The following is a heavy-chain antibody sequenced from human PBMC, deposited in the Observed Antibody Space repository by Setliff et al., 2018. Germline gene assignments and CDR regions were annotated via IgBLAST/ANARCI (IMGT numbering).Heavy chain of an antibody. CDR1: GYSISSGYY. CDR2: VSGSGGST. CDR3: AKGDDTECYSSFDY. Sequence: LSLTCAVSGYSISSGYYWGWIRQPPGKGLEWVSGVSGSGGSTYYTDSVKGRFAISRDNSKNTLFLQMLSLRVEDTAVYYCAKGDDTECYSSFDYWGQGALVTVSS. V-gene: IGHV3-23*01. D-gene: IGHD2-2*02. J-gene: IGHJ4*02.